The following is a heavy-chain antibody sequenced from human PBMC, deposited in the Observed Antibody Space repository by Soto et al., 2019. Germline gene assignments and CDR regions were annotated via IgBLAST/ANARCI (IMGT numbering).Heavy chain of an antibody. D-gene: IGHD1-26*01. V-gene: IGHV4-39*01. CDR1: GVSISSSSYY. Sequence: ETLCLTCTVSGVSISSSSYYWGWIRQPPGKGLEWSGSIYYSGSTYYNPSLKSRVTISVDTSKNQFSLKLSSVTAADTAVYYCARILGAAPPSSMDVWGQGTTVTVPS. CDR2: IYYSGST. J-gene: IGHJ6*02. CDR3: ARILGAAPPSSMDV.